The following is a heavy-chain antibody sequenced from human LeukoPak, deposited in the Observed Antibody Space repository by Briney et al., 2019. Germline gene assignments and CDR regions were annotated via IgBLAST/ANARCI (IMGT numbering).Heavy chain of an antibody. CDR2: IHYSGST. CDR1: GGSISSYY. V-gene: IGHV4-59*01. D-gene: IGHD5-18*01. CDR3: ARDVGYGFDY. Sequence: SETLSLTCTVSGGSISSYYWSWIRQPPGKGLEWVGYIHYSGSTNYNPSLKSRGTISLDTSKNQFSLKLSSVTAADTAAYYCARDVGYGFDYWGQGTLVTVSS. J-gene: IGHJ4*02.